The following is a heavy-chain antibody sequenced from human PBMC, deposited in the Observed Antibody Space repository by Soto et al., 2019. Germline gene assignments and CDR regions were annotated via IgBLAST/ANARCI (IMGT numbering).Heavy chain of an antibody. J-gene: IGHJ4*02. V-gene: IGHV4-31*03. CDR2: LYYSGST. Sequence: QVQLQESGPGLVKPSQTLSLTCTVSGASISSGAYYWSWIRQHPGKGLEWIGYLYYSGSTYYNPSLKSRVTIALDTSKNQFSLRLSSVTAADTAVYYCARFGAGIFDYWGQGTLVTVSS. CDR3: ARFGAGIFDY. CDR1: GASISSGAYY. D-gene: IGHD3-16*01.